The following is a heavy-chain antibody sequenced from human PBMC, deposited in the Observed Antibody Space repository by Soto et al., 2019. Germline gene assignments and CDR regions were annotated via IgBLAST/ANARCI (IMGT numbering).Heavy chain of an antibody. CDR2: TNPNSGNT. CDR3: ASSGSGWSLS. CDR1: GYTFTSYD. Sequence: QVQLVQSGAEVKKPGASVKVSCKASGYTFTSYDINWVRQATGQGLEWRGWTNPNSGNTGYAQKFXAXAXIXXTTSISTAYIELSSLRSEDTAVYYCASSGSGWSLSWGQGTLVTVSS. V-gene: IGHV1-8*01. D-gene: IGHD6-19*01. J-gene: IGHJ5*02.